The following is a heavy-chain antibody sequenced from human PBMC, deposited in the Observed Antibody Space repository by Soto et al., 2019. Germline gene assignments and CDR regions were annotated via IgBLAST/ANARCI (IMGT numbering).Heavy chain of an antibody. D-gene: IGHD6-13*01. CDR2: SNAANCDT. CDR1: GYTFTSYG. Sequence: QVQLVQCGTEVKKPGASVKVSCKASGYTFTSYGIHWVRQAPGQMREWMGWSNAANCDTKYSPKFQGRVTSNRDTSASTAYMELSSLRSEDTPVDYCVRRHVSATGIDWFDPCGQGPLVTVSS. CDR3: VRRHVSATGIDWFDP. V-gene: IGHV1-3*01. J-gene: IGHJ5*02.